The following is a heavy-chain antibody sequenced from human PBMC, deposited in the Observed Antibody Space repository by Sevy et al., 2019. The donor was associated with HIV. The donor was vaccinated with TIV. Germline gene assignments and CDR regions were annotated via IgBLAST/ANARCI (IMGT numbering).Heavy chain of an antibody. V-gene: IGHV3-15*07. CDR2: IKSITDGGAA. J-gene: IGHJ4*02. CDR3: STDDLISY. CDR1: GFDFANAW. Sequence: GGSLRLSCTASGFDFANAWMNWVRQAPGMGLEWVGHIKSITDGGAADYAAPVKGRFTISRHDSKNTLYLHMNSLKAEDTAVYYCSTDDLISYWGRRTLVTVSS.